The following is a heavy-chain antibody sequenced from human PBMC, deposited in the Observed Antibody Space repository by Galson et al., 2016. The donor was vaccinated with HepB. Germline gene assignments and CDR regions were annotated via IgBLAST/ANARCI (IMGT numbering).Heavy chain of an antibody. J-gene: IGHJ2*01. CDR2: IYWDDYK. D-gene: IGHD3-3*01. Sequence: PAPVPPPPTLTMSCSISGFSLSCNGAAVGWTRQRPGKALEWLAMIYWDDYKRFSPSLNSRHTITKDTSNNPVFLTLTNMDPVETGTYYCVHRNYDFWSGYYPKWYFDVWGRGTLVTVS. V-gene: IGHV2-5*02. CDR1: GFSLSCNGAA. CDR3: VHRNYDFWSGYYPKWYFDV.